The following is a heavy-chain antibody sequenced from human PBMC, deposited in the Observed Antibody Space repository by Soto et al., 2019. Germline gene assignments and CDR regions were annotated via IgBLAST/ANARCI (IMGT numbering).Heavy chain of an antibody. CDR2: ISGSAGLT. CDR1: GFTFSSHA. V-gene: IGHV3-23*01. CDR3: AKDCVSGSSQY. Sequence: GGSMRLSCTASGFTFSSHAMSWVRQAPGKQLEWVSAISGSAGLTFYADSVKGRFTISRDNSKNTLYLQMNSLRAEDTAVYYCAKDCVSGSSQYWGKGTPVTVSS. D-gene: IGHD2-15*01. J-gene: IGHJ4*02.